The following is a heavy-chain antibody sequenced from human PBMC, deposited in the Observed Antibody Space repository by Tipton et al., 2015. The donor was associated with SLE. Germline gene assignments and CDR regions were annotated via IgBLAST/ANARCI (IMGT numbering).Heavy chain of an antibody. Sequence: TLSLTCAVYGGSFSGYYWSWIRQPPGKGLEWIGEINHSGSTNYNPSLKSRVTISVDTSKKQFSLKLSSVTAADTAVYYRARQGGMTGTTFPFDIWGQGTMVTVSS. CDR3: ARQGGMTGTTFPFDI. CDR1: GGSFSGYY. V-gene: IGHV4-34*01. D-gene: IGHD1-7*01. J-gene: IGHJ3*02. CDR2: INHSGST.